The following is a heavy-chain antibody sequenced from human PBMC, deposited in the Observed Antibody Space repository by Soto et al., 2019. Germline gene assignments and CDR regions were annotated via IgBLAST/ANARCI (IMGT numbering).Heavy chain of an antibody. CDR3: AKSPEGEPSSGWYITYYFDY. CDR1: GFTFSSYA. J-gene: IGHJ4*02. CDR2: ISGSGGST. D-gene: IGHD6-19*01. Sequence: PGGSLRLSCAASGFTFSSYAMSWVRQAPGKGLEWVSAISGSGGSTYYADSVKGRFTISRDNSKNTLYLQMNSLRAEDTAVYYCAKSPEGEPSSGWYITYYFDYWGQGTLVTVSS. V-gene: IGHV3-23*01.